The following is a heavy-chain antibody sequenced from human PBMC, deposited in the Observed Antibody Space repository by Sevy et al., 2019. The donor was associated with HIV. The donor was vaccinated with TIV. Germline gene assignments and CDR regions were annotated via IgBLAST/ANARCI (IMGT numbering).Heavy chain of an antibody. Sequence: GGSLRLSCAASGFTFSNAWMSWVRQSPGKGLEWVGRIRSKAGGGTTDYATIVKGKFTISRDDSRDILYLQLNSLETDDTAVYYCTTDYRWDGIVVVPFEYWGQGTLVTVSS. V-gene: IGHV3-15*01. CDR1: GFTFSNAW. CDR3: TTDYRWDGIVVVPFEY. D-gene: IGHD2-15*01. CDR2: IRSKAGGGTT. J-gene: IGHJ4*02.